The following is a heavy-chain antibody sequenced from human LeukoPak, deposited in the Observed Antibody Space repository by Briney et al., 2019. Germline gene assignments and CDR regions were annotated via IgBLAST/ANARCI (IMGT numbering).Heavy chain of an antibody. Sequence: GGSLRLSCAASGFTFDDYGMSLVRQAPGKGLEWVSGINWSGGSKGYAYSVKCRFTVSRDNAKNSLYLQMTSLRAEDTALYYCARDPLVGIFGGYCSGGSCDHNWFDPWGQGTLVTVSS. D-gene: IGHD2-15*01. J-gene: IGHJ5*02. CDR3: ARDPLVGIFGGYCSGGSCDHNWFDP. V-gene: IGHV3-20*04. CDR2: INWSGGSK. CDR1: GFTFDDYG.